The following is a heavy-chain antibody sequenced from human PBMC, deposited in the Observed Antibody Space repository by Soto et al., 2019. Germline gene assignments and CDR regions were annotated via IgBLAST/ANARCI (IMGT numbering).Heavy chain of an antibody. V-gene: IGHV3-15*01. Sequence: EVQLVESGGGLVKPGGSLRLSCAASGFTFSNAWMSWVRQAPGKGLEWVGRIKSKTDGGTTDYAAPVKGRFTISRDDSKNTLYLQMNSLKTEDPAVYYCTTGVTTNYYGMDVWGQGTTVTVSS. D-gene: IGHD2-21*02. CDR1: GFTFSNAW. CDR3: TTGVTTNYYGMDV. J-gene: IGHJ6*02. CDR2: IKSKTDGGTT.